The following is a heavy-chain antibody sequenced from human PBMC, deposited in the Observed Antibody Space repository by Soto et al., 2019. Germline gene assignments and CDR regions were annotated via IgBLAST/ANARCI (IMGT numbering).Heavy chain of an antibody. CDR1: GGTFRTAA. J-gene: IGHJ6*02. CDR2: IMPVFRTP. V-gene: IGHV1-69*05. Sequence: QVQLEQSGAEVKKPGSSVRVSCKASGGTFRTAAVSWVRQAPGQGLEWMGGIMPVFRTPDYAQKFQGRVTINPDHXTSTAYMELSGLRSDDTAVYYCARDNDRPQLGGNYYYILDVWGQGTTITVSS. D-gene: IGHD2-8*01. CDR3: ARDNDRPQLGGNYYYILDV.